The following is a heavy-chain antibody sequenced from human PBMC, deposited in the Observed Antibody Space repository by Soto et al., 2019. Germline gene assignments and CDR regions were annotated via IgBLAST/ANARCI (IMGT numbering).Heavy chain of an antibody. CDR1: GFTFSVYY. Sequence: QVQLVESGGGLVRPGGSLRLSCAASGFTFSVYYMSWIRQAPGKGLKWVSHISGSGKTIYYADSVKGRFSISRDNAERSLYLQMNSLRGEDTAVYFCARDGGRGWDLDNWGQGTLVTVSS. D-gene: IGHD6-19*01. CDR2: ISGSGKTI. J-gene: IGHJ4*02. V-gene: IGHV3-11*01. CDR3: ARDGGRGWDLDN.